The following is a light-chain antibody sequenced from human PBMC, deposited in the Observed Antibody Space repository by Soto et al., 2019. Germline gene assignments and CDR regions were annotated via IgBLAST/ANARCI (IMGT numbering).Light chain of an antibody. V-gene: IGKV1-27*01. CDR3: HKYNSAPLT. CDR2: ASF. Sequence: DIPMTQSPSSLSASVGDRVTITCRASQGISNYLAWYQQKPGEVPKVLIYASFTLQSGVPSRFSGSGSGTDCTLAISSLQPEDVATYYCHKYNSAPLTFGGGTKVEIK. J-gene: IGKJ4*01. CDR1: QGISNY.